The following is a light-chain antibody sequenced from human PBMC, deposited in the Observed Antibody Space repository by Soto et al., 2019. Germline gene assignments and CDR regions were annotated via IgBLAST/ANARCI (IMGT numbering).Light chain of an antibody. CDR1: QDISNY. CDR2: DAS. V-gene: IGKV1-33*01. CDR3: LQKYFYPFT. Sequence: IQLTQSPSSLSASVGDRVTITCQASQDISNYLNWYQQKPGKAPKLLIYDASNLETGVPSRFSGRGYGTDFTSTISSLQPEDFATYYCLQKYFYPFTFGPGTKVDIK. J-gene: IGKJ3*01.